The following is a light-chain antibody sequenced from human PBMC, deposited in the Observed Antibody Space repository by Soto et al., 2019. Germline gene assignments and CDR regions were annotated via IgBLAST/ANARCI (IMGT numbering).Light chain of an antibody. CDR1: QSVGSN. CDR2: GAS. V-gene: IGKV3-15*01. Sequence: EVVLTQSPATLSVSPGAGATLSCRASQSVGSNLAWYQQKPGQTPRVLIYGASTRAIGIPARFSGSGFGTEFTLTISSLQSEDFAVYYCQQRSNWPRTFGQGTKVDIK. J-gene: IGKJ1*01. CDR3: QQRSNWPRT.